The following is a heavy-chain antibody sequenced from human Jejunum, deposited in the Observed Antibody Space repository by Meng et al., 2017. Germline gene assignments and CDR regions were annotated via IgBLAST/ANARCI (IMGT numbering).Heavy chain of an antibody. Sequence: LRGSDPGPVVPAATLSLICTVSGGSVGRAGYQWGWIRQPPGRGLEWIGYANTNYNPSLKRRVTISLDTSRNLFSLSLTSVTAADTAVYYCARDSMGSLDYWGQGILVTVSS. D-gene: IGHD1-26*01. J-gene: IGHJ4*02. CDR2: ANT. CDR1: GGSVGRAGYQ. CDR3: ARDSMGSLDY. V-gene: IGHV4-61*08.